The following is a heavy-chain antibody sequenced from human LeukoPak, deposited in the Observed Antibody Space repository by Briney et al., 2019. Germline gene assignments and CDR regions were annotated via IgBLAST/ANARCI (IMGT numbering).Heavy chain of an antibody. D-gene: IGHD6-13*01. CDR3: ARGVGQQRSPGGYYYYGMDV. V-gene: IGHV1-46*01. Sequence: GASVKVSCKASGYTFTGYYMHWVRQAPGQGLEWMGIINPSGGSTSYAQKFQGGVTMTRDTSTSTVYMELSSLRSEDTAVYYCARGVGQQRSPGGYYYYGMDVWGQGTTVTVSS. CDR2: INPSGGST. J-gene: IGHJ6*02. CDR1: GYTFTGYY.